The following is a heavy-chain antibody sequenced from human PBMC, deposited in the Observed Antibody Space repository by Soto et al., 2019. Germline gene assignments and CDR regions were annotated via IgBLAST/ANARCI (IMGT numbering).Heavy chain of an antibody. CDR2: SIPIFGTA. D-gene: IGHD6-13*01. V-gene: IGHV1-69*13. Sequence: SVKVSCKASGGTFSTYSISWVRQAPGQGLERMGGSIPIFGTANYAQKFQGRVTITADESTSTAYMELSSLRSEDTAVYYCARGGQHPKPSYYYNIDVWGQGTTVTVYS. J-gene: IGHJ6*02. CDR3: ARGGQHPKPSYYYNIDV. CDR1: GGTFSTYS.